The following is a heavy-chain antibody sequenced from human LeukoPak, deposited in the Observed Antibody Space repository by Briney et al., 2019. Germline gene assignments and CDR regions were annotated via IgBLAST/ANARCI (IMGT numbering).Heavy chain of an antibody. Sequence: PGGSLRLSCAASGFTFSSYWMSWVRQAPGKGLEWVANIKPDGSEIYYVDSVKGRFTISRDNAKNSLYLQMNSLRAEDTAVYYCATVVVVADPDYWGQETLVTVSS. D-gene: IGHD2-15*01. CDR2: IKPDGSEI. V-gene: IGHV3-7*01. J-gene: IGHJ4*02. CDR3: ATVVVVADPDY. CDR1: GFTFSSYW.